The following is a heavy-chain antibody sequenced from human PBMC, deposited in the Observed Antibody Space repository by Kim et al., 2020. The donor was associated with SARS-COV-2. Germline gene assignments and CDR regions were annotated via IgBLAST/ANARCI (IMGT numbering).Heavy chain of an antibody. V-gene: IGHV3-30*18. J-gene: IGHJ3*02. CDR3: AKLIGIAVAGMGAFDI. D-gene: IGHD6-19*01. CDR1: GFTFSSYG. Sequence: GGSLRLSCAASGFTFSSYGMHWVRQAPGKGLEWVAVISYDGSNKYYANSVKGRFTISRDNSKNTLYLQMNSLRAEDTAVYYCAKLIGIAVAGMGAFDIWGQGTMVTVSS. CDR2: ISYDGSNK.